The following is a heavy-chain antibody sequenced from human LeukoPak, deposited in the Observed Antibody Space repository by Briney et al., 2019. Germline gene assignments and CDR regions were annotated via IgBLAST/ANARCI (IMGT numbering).Heavy chain of an antibody. Sequence: ASVKVSCKASGYTFTTYYLYWVRQAPGQGLEWMGIINPSGGSTNYAQKFRGRVTMTRDTSTSTVYMELSSLRSEDTAVYYCARVRDGYNDAYDFWGQGTMVTVTS. V-gene: IGHV1-46*01. J-gene: IGHJ3*01. D-gene: IGHD5-24*01. CDR1: GYTFTTYY. CDR3: ARVRDGYNDAYDF. CDR2: INPSGGST.